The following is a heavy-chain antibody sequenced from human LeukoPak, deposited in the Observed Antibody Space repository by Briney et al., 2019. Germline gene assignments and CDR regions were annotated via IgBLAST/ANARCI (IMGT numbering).Heavy chain of an antibody. Sequence: GGSLRLSCAASGFTFSSYWMHWVRQAPGKGLVWVSSINSDGSSTSYADSVKGRFTISRDNAKNTLYLQMNSLRAEDAAVYYCARVRSGSSAGNYGMDVWGQGTTVTVSS. D-gene: IGHD1-26*01. J-gene: IGHJ6*02. CDR2: INSDGSST. V-gene: IGHV3-74*01. CDR1: GFTFSSYW. CDR3: ARVRSGSSAGNYGMDV.